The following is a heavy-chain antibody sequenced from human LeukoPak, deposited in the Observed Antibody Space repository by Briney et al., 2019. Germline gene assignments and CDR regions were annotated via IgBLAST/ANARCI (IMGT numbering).Heavy chain of an antibody. CDR2: ISGSGGST. CDR3: AKDGGVWFGESNDY. J-gene: IGHJ4*02. Sequence: GGTLRLSCAASGFTFSSYGMSWVRQAPGKGLEWVSAISGSGGSTYYADSVKGRFTISRDNAKNSLYLQMNSLRAEDTAVYYCAKDGGVWFGESNDYWGQGTLVTASS. D-gene: IGHD3-10*01. CDR1: GFTFSSYG. V-gene: IGHV3-23*01.